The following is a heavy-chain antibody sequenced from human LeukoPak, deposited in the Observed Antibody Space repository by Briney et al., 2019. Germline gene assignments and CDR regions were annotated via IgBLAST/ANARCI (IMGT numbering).Heavy chain of an antibody. CDR2: ISGRSDNT. Sequence: GGSLRLSCAASGFIFSNYAMYWVRQAPGKGLEWVSAISGRSDNTYYADSVKGRFTLSRDSSKNTLYLQMNSLRADDTAVYYCAKWGDYDVLTGYYVSNFWGQGTLVTVSS. V-gene: IGHV3-23*01. CDR1: GFIFSNYA. D-gene: IGHD3-9*01. J-gene: IGHJ4*02. CDR3: AKWGDYDVLTGYYVSNF.